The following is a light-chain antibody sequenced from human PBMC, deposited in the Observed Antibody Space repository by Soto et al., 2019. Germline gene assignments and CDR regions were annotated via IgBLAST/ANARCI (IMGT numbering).Light chain of an antibody. CDR2: LNSDGSH. CDR1: SGHSSYA. CDR3: QTWGTGTVV. J-gene: IGLJ2*01. V-gene: IGLV4-69*01. Sequence: QPVLTQSPSASASLGASVKLTCTLSSGHSSYAIAWHQQQPEKGPRYLMKLNSDGSHSKGDGIPDRFSASTSGAERYLTISSLQSEDEADYYCQTWGTGTVVFGGGTQLAVL.